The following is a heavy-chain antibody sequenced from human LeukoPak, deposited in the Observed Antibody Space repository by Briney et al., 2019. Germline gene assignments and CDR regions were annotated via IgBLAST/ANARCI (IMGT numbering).Heavy chain of an antibody. CDR2: ISTYYGNT. CDR1: GYTFTNHG. J-gene: IGHJ5*02. Sequence: PSVKLSCKASGYTFTNHGISWVRQAPGQGLEWMGWISTYYGNTNYAQKLQGRVTMTTDTSTSTAFMELRSLRSDDTAVYYCARDEGYCTITTCYRNWFDPWSQGSLVTVYS. CDR3: ARDEGYCTITTCYRNWFDP. D-gene: IGHD2-2*01. V-gene: IGHV1-18*01.